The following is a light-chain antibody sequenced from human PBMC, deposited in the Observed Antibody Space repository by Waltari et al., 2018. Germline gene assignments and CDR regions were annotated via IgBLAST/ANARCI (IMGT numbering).Light chain of an antibody. V-gene: IGLV2-23*02. Sequence: QSALTQPASVSGSPGQSITISCSGTGSDVGSYNLVSWYQQHPGKAPKFFILDVIVRPSVVSEPCSGSKSGVTASLTISGLQAEDEAVYFCCSFATNSIVIFGGGTKLTVL. CDR2: DVI. CDR3: CSFATNSIVI. CDR1: GSDVGSYNL. J-gene: IGLJ2*01.